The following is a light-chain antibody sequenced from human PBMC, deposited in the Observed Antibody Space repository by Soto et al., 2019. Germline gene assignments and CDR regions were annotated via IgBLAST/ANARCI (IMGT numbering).Light chain of an antibody. Sequence: QSVRNQPASVFGSPGQSITISFTGNSNDGGGYNYVSWYQQHPGKAPKLLIYDVSNRPSGASNRFSGSKSGNTASLTISGLQAEDEADYYCSSYTGSTTLHYVFGTGTKVTVL. CDR2: DVS. CDR1: SNDGGGYNY. J-gene: IGLJ1*01. V-gene: IGLV2-14*01. CDR3: SSYTGSTTLHYV.